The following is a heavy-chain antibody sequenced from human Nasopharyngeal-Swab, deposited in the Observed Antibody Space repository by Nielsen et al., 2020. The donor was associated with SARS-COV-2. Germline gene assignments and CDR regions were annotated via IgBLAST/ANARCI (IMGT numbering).Heavy chain of an antibody. CDR1: GGSFSGYY. CDR2: INHSGST. Sequence: SETLSLTCAVYGGSFSGYYWSWIRQPPGKGLEWIGDINHSGSTNYNPSLKSRVTISVDTSKNQFSLKLSSVTAADTAVYYCARSGSYYYGMDVWGQGTTVTVSS. J-gene: IGHJ6*02. V-gene: IGHV4-34*01. CDR3: ARSGSYYYGMDV.